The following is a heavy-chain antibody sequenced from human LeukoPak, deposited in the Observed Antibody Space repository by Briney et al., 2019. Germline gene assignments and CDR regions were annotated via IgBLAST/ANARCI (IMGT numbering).Heavy chain of an antibody. V-gene: IGHV4-39*01. D-gene: IGHD6-13*01. CDR1: GGSISSSSYY. J-gene: IGHJ4*02. CDR3: AGGQHELATY. Sequence: SETLSLTCTVSGGSISSSSYYWGWIRQPPGKGLEWIGSIYYRGSTSYHPSLKSQATISVDTSKNQFSLKLSSVTAADTAVYYCAGGQHELATYWGQGTLVTVSS. CDR2: IYYRGST.